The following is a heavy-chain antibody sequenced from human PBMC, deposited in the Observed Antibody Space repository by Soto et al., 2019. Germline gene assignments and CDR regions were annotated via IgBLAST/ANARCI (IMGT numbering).Heavy chain of an antibody. V-gene: IGHV1-69*01. Sequence: QVQLVQSGAEVKKPGSSVKVSCKASGGTFSSYAISWVRQAPGQGLEWMGGIIPIFGTANYAQKFQGRVTITADESTSTAYMELSSLRSEDTAVYYCARELRFHGVRKYYFDYWGQGTLVTVSS. CDR2: IIPIFGTA. CDR3: ARELRFHGVRKYYFDY. CDR1: GGTFSSYA. D-gene: IGHD2-8*01. J-gene: IGHJ4*02.